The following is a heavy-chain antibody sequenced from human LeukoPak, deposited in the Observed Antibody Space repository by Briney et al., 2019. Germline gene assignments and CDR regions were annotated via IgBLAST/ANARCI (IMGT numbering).Heavy chain of an antibody. D-gene: IGHD3-3*01. V-gene: IGHV1-69*05. CDR1: GGTFSSYA. Sequence: SVKVSCKASGGTFSSYAISWVRQAPGQGLEWMGRIIPIFGTANYAQKFQGRVTITTDESTSTAYMELSSLRSEDTAVYYCASTYYDFWSGCPPGGYFDYWGQGTLVTVSS. CDR2: IIPIFGTA. J-gene: IGHJ4*02. CDR3: ASTYYDFWSGCPPGGYFDY.